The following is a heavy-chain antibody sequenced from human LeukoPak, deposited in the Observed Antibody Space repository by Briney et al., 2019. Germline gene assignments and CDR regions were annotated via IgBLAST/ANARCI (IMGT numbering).Heavy chain of an antibody. CDR2: ISGSGVST. J-gene: IGHJ3*02. V-gene: IGHV3-23*01. D-gene: IGHD1-7*01. Sequence: PGGSLRLSCAAPGFTFSNCAMSWVRQAPGKGLEWVSGISGSGVSTYYADSVKGRFTISRDNSKNTLYLQMNSLRAEDTAVYYCAKGNTLNYIYDALDIWGQGTVVTVSS. CDR3: AKGNTLNYIYDALDI. CDR1: GFTFSNCA.